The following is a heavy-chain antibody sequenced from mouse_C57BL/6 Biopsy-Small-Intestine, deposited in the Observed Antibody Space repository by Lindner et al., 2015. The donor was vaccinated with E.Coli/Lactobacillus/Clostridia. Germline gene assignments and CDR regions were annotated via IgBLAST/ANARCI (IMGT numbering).Heavy chain of an antibody. J-gene: IGHJ2*02. CDR3: TRTDY. Sequence: VQLQESGPALVKPGASVKLSCEASGYTFTNYDINWVRQRPGQGPEWIGWIYPRDGSSKDNEKFKGKATLTVDTSSSTAFMELHSLTSEDSAVYYCTRTDYWGHGTSLTVSS. V-gene: IGHV1-85*01. CDR1: GYTFTNYD. CDR2: IYPRDGSS.